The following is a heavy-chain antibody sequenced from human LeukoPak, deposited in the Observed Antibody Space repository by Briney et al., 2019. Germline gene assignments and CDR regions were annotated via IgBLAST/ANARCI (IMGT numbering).Heavy chain of an antibody. V-gene: IGHV3-23*01. D-gene: IGHD5-18*01. CDR2: ISGNGGST. CDR1: GCMFNIYA. J-gene: IGHJ4*02. CDR3: AKGSGYSYGYFDY. Sequence: GGSLRLSCAASGCMFNIYAMSWVRQAPGKGLEWVSGISGNGGSTYYADSVKGRFTISRDNSKNTLYLQVNSLRAEDTAVYYCAKGSGYSYGYFDYWGQGTLVTVSS.